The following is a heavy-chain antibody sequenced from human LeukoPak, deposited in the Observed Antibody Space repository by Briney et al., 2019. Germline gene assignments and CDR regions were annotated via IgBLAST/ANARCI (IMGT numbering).Heavy chain of an antibody. D-gene: IGHD1-26*01. CDR1: GGSISSYY. CDR3: ARSRWDAFDI. V-gene: IGHV4-59*08. CDR2: IYYSGST. Sequence: SETLSLTCTVSGGSISSYYWGWIRQPPGKGLEWIGYIYYSGSTNYNPSFKSRVTISVDTSKNQFSLKLSSVTAADTAVYYCARSRWDAFDIWGQGTMVTVSS. J-gene: IGHJ3*02.